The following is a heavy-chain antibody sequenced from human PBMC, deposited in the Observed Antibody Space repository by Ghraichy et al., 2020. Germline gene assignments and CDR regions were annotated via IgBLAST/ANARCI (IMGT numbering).Heavy chain of an antibody. CDR1: GYTFTSYD. J-gene: IGHJ3*02. D-gene: IGHD4-23*01. CDR2: MNPNSGNT. V-gene: IGHV1-8*01. CDR3: ASVLLRWDDAFDI. Sequence: ASVKVSCKASGYTFTSYDINWVRQATGQGLEWMGWMNPNSGNTGYAQKFQGRVTMTKNTSISTAYMELSSLRSEGTAVYYCASVLLRWDDAFDICGQGTMVTVCS.